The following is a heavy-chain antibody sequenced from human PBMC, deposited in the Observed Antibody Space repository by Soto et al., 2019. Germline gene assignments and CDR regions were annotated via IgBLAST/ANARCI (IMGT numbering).Heavy chain of an antibody. CDR3: ARAFGSTMPSLV. D-gene: IGHD2-2*01. V-gene: IGHV4-59*01. CDR1: GGPISSYY. CDR2: VFYTGST. Sequence: QVQLQESGPGLVKPSETLSLTCSVSGGPISSYYWNWIRQPPGKGLEWIGYVFYTGSTDYNPPLKSRVTMSIDTSRNQFSLQLTSVTAADTAVYYCARAFGSTMPSLVWGQGTLVTVSS. J-gene: IGHJ4*02.